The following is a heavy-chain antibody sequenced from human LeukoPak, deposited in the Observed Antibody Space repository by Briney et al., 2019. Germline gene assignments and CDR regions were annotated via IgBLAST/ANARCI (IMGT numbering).Heavy chain of an antibody. V-gene: IGHV3-53*01. CDR1: GFTVSSNL. CDR3: ARGYSSAWPYFDC. J-gene: IGHJ4*02. CDR2: IYSGGST. Sequence: PGGSLRLSCAASGFTVSSNLLSWVRQAPGKGLEWVSVIYSGGSTYYADSVKGRFTISRDNSKNTLYLQMNSLRAEDTAVYFCARGYSSAWPYFDCWGQGTLVTVSS. D-gene: IGHD6-19*01.